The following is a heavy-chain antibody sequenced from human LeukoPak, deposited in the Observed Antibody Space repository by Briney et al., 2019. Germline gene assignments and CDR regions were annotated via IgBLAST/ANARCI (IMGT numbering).Heavy chain of an antibody. D-gene: IGHD5-12*01. V-gene: IGHV4-59*08. CDR1: GGSISSYY. CDR2: IYYSGST. Sequence: PSETLSLTCTVSGGSISSYYWSWIRQPPGKGLEWIGYIYYSGSTNYNPSLKSRVTISVDTSKNQFSLKLNSVTAADTAVYYCARQWGSGYLHYFDYWGQGTLVTVSS. J-gene: IGHJ4*02. CDR3: ARQWGSGYLHYFDY.